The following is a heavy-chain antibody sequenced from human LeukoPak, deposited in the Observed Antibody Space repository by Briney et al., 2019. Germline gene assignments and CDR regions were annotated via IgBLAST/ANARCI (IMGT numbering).Heavy chain of an antibody. J-gene: IGHJ4*02. CDR1: GFTFSSLW. V-gene: IGHV3-7*01. CDR2: INVDGSAG. CDR3: AVSGVH. Sequence: PGGSLRLSCAVSGFTFSSLWMSWARQGPGKGLEWVATINVDGSAGYYVDSVKGRFTISSDNAKSSLYLHMSSLRVADTAVYYCAVSGVHWGQGTLVTVSS. D-gene: IGHD3-10*01.